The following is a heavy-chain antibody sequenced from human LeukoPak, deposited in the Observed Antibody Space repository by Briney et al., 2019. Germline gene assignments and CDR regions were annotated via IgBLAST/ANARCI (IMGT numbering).Heavy chain of an antibody. CDR2: IRSSGDI. CDR1: GFTLSSYA. D-gene: IGHD6-19*01. Sequence: PGGSLRLSCAASGFTLSSYAINWVRQAPGKGPEWVSCIRSSGDIYYADSVKGRFTISRDSAKNSLYLQMSSLRADDTAVYYCVRDTWLAYWGQGTLVTVSS. CDR3: VRDTWLAY. J-gene: IGHJ4*02. V-gene: IGHV3-21*01.